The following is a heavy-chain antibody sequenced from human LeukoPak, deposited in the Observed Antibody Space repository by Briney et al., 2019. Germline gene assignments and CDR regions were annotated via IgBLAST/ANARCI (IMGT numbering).Heavy chain of an antibody. V-gene: IGHV3-21*04. D-gene: IGHD3-9*01. CDR3: AKDINPVLRYFDWLVDY. J-gene: IGHJ4*02. Sequence: GGSLRLSCAASGFTFSSYEMNWVRQAPGKGLEWVSSISSSSSYIYYADSVNGGLTISRENSKNKLYLEMNTLRADDTAVYYCAKDINPVLRYFDWLVDYWGQGTLVTVSS. CDR2: ISSSSSYI. CDR1: GFTFSSYE.